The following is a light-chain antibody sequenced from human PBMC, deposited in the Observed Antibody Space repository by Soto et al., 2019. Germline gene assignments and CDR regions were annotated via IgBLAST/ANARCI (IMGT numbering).Light chain of an antibody. Sequence: EIVLTQSPATLSLSPGERATLSCRASQSVSSYLAWYQQKPGQAPRLLIYDASNRATGIPARFSGSGSGTEFTLTISSLEPEDFAVYYCQQRSNWRRLTFGGGTKVEIK. CDR1: QSVSSY. V-gene: IGKV3-11*01. CDR3: QQRSNWRRLT. CDR2: DAS. J-gene: IGKJ4*01.